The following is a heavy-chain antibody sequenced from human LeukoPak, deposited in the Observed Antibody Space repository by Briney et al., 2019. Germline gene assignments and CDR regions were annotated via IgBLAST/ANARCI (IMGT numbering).Heavy chain of an antibody. CDR2: INHRGST. CDR3: ARAVIWVGEIYHYFYHMDV. J-gene: IGHJ6*03. Sequence: SETLSLTCGVPGESLSGSSSGYYWSWIRQPPGKGLEWIGEINHRGSTNYSPSLKSRVTISVDTSNNQFSLKLTSVTAADTAVYYCARAVIWVGEIYHYFYHMDVWGEGTTVTVSS. D-gene: IGHD3-10*01. CDR1: GESLSGSSSGYY. V-gene: IGHV4-34*01.